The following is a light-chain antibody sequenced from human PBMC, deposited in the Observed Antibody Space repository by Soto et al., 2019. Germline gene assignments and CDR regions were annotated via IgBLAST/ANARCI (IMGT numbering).Light chain of an antibody. J-gene: IGKJ2*01. CDR3: QQYNNWPLST. Sequence: EIVMTQSPATLSVSPGERATLSCRASQSVSSNLAWYQQKPGQAPRLLIYGASTRATGIPARLSGSGSGTEFTLPISSLQSEDFAVYYCQQYNNWPLSTFGQGTKLEIK. V-gene: IGKV3-15*01. CDR2: GAS. CDR1: QSVSSN.